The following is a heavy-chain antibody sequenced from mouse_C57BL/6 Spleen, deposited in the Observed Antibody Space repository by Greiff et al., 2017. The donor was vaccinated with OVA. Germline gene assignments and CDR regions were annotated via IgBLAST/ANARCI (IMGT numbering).Heavy chain of an antibody. D-gene: IGHD2-4*01. CDR2: IYPGSGST. CDR1: GYTFTSYW. V-gene: IGHV1-55*01. J-gene: IGHJ2*01. CDR3: ARYDYDRYYFDY. Sequence: QVQLQQPGAELVKPGASVKMSCKASGYTFTSYWITWVKQRPGQGLEWIGDIYPGSGSTNYNEKFKSKATLTVDTSSSTAYMQLSSLTSEDSAVYYCARYDYDRYYFDYWGQGTTLTVSS.